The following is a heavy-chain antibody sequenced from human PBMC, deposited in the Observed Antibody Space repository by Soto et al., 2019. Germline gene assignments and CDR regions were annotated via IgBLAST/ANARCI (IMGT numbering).Heavy chain of an antibody. J-gene: IGHJ4*02. D-gene: IGHD3-3*01. CDR1: GFTFSSYS. Sequence: GGSLRLSCAASGFTFSSYSMNWVRQAPGKGLEWVSYISSSSSTIYYADSVKGRFTISRDNAKNSLYLQMNSLRAEDTAVYYCAREELRFLEWLNYWGQGTLVTVSS. CDR2: ISSSSSTI. V-gene: IGHV3-48*01. CDR3: AREELRFLEWLNY.